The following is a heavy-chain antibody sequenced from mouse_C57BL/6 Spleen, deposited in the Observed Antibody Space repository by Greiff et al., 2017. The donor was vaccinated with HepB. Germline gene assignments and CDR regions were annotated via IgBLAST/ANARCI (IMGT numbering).Heavy chain of an antibody. CDR1: GFTFSDYG. CDR3: ATGTGAYAMDY. D-gene: IGHD4-1*01. V-gene: IGHV5-17*01. CDR2: ISSGSSNI. J-gene: IGHJ4*01. Sequence: VQLKESGGGLVKPGGSLKLSCAAPGFTFSDYGMHWVRQAPEKGLEWVAYISSGSSNIYYADTVKGRFTISRDNAKNTLFLQMTSLRSEDTAMYYCATGTGAYAMDYWGQGTSVTVSS.